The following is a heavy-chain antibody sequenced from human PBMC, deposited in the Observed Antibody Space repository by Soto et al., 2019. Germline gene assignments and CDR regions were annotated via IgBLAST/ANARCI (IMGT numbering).Heavy chain of an antibody. Sequence: GGSLRLSCSASGFTFSDHYIQWVRQVPGKGPVWVSLTNPDGSDTAFADSVKGRFTVSRDNAKNTLYLHMTSLRADDTAVYYCLLTGGTWGQGTLVTVSS. CDR1: GFTFSDHY. CDR3: LLTGGT. V-gene: IGHV3-74*01. J-gene: IGHJ4*02. D-gene: IGHD1-26*01. CDR2: TNPDGSDT.